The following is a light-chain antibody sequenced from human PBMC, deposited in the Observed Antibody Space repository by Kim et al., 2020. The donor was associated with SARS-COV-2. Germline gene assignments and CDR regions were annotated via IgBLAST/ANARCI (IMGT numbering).Light chain of an antibody. CDR1: QTALYNSNKKNY. Sequence: MATLNCKSSQTALYNSNKKNYLAWYQQKPGQAPRLLIYWASIRESGVSDRFSGSGSETDFTLTISSLQAEDVAVYYCQQYYSTPPSFGQGTKLEI. V-gene: IGKV4-1*01. J-gene: IGKJ2*03. CDR2: WAS. CDR3: QQYYSTPPS.